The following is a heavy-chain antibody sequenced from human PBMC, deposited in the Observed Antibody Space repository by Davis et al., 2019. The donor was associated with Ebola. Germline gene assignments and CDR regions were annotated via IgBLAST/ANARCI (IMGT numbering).Heavy chain of an antibody. V-gene: IGHV1-69*04. CDR1: GYTFTNYD. CDR2: IIPILGIA. CDR3: AKSATYSGYDGYYYYGMDV. Sequence: SVKVSCKTSGYTFTNYDINWVRQAPGQGLEWMGRIIPILGIANYAQKFQGRVTITADKSTSTAYMELSSLRSEDTAVYYCAKSATYSGYDGYYYYGMDVWGQGTTVTVSS. D-gene: IGHD5-12*01. J-gene: IGHJ6*02.